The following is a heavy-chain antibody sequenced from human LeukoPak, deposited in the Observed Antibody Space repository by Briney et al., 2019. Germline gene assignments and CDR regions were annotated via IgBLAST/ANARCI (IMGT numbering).Heavy chain of an antibody. Sequence: SETLSLTCAVYGGSFSGYYWSWIRQPPGKGLEWIGSIYYSGSTYYNPSLKSRVTISVDTSKNQFSLKLSSVTAADTAVYYCARHFLSGNGDGDLWGQGTLVTVSS. CDR1: GGSFSGYY. J-gene: IGHJ4*02. D-gene: IGHD4-17*01. CDR2: IYYSGST. CDR3: ARHFLSGNGDGDL. V-gene: IGHV4-34*01.